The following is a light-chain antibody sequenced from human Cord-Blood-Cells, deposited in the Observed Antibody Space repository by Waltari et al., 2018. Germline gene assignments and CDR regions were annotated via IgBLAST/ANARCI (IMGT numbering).Light chain of an antibody. Sequence: QSALTQPASVSGSPGQSITISCTGTSSDVGGYNYVSWYQQHPDKAPKLMIYEVSNRPSGVSNRFSDSKSGNTASLTISGLQAEDEADYYCSSYTSSSTLAVFGTGTKVTVL. CDR3: SSYTSSSTLAV. J-gene: IGLJ1*01. CDR2: EVS. V-gene: IGLV2-14*01. CDR1: SSDVGGYNY.